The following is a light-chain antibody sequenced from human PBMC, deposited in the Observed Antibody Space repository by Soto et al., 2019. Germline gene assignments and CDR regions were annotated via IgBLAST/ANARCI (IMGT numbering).Light chain of an antibody. CDR3: SSYTTRSTVV. J-gene: IGLJ2*01. CDR2: HVS. V-gene: IGLV2-14*01. Sequence: QSALTQPASVSGSPGQSITISCTGTSSDIGSYTYVSWYQQHPGKVPKLMIYHVSNRPSGVSNRFSGSKSGNTASLTISGLQAEDEADYYCSSYTTRSTVVFGGGTKVTVL. CDR1: SSDIGSYTY.